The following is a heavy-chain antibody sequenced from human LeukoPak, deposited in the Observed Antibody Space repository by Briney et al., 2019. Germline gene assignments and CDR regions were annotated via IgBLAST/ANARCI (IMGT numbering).Heavy chain of an antibody. CDR3: ARGVDTAMVTFIFQH. V-gene: IGHV3-7*03. CDR2: IKQDGSEK. J-gene: IGHJ1*01. D-gene: IGHD5-18*01. CDR1: GFTFSSYW. Sequence: GGSLRLSCAASGFTFSSYWMSWVRQAPGKGLEWVANIKQDGSEKYYVDSVKGRFTISRDYAKNSLYLQMNSLRAEDTAVYYCARGVDTAMVTFIFQHWGQGTLVTVSS.